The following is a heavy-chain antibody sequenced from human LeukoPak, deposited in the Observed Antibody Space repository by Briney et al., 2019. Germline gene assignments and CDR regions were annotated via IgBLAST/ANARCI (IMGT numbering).Heavy chain of an antibody. CDR2: INHSGST. CDR3: ARGLSYYYDSSGYYRGADY. J-gene: IGHJ4*02. V-gene: IGHV4-34*01. Sequence: SETLSLTCAVYGGSFSGYYWSWIRQPPGKGLEWIGEINHSGSTNYNPSLKSRVTISVDTSKNQFSPKLSSVTAADTAVYYCARGLSYYYDSSGYYRGADYWGQGTLVTVSS. CDR1: GGSFSGYY. D-gene: IGHD3-22*01.